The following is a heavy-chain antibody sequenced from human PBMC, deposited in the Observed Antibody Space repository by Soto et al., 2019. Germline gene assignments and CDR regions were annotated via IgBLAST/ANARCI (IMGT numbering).Heavy chain of an antibody. V-gene: IGHV4-39*01. D-gene: IGHD2-8*02. Sequence: QLQLQESGPGLVKPSETLSLTCIVSGGSISSSGYYWGWIRQPPGKGLEWIGSIYYSGSTYYNPSLKSRVTIAVDTSKNQSSPKLSSVTAADTAVYYCARWCRQPNRWFDPWGQGTLVTVSS. CDR3: ARWCRQPNRWFDP. CDR2: IYYSGST. J-gene: IGHJ5*02. CDR1: GGSISSSGYY.